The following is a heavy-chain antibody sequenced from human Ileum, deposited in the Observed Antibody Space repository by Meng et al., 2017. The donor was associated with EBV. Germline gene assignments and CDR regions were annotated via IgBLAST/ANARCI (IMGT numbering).Heavy chain of an antibody. CDR1: GYTVTSYG. V-gene: IGHV1-18*01. Sequence: QVQLVQSGAGVKKPAASRKVSCNASGYTVTSYGISWVRQAPGLGLEWMGWISAYNGNTNYAQKLQGRVTMTTDTSTSTAYMELTSLRSDDTAVYYCDFGGVQGVHFDYWGQGTLVTVSS. CDR2: ISAYNGNT. CDR3: DFGGVQGVHFDY. J-gene: IGHJ4*02. D-gene: IGHD3-10*01.